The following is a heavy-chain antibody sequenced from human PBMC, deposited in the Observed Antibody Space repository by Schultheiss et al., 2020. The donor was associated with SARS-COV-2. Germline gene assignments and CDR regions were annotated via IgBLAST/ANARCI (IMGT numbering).Heavy chain of an antibody. CDR2: INPIFGTA. Sequence: SVKVSCKASGYTFTSYGISWVRQAPGQGLEWMGWINPIFGTANYAQKFQGRVTITADKSTSTAYMELSSLRSEDTAVYYCAREGIVVVPAANTGYSSSGGDYYYYVMDVWGQGTTVTVSS. CDR3: AREGIVVVPAANTGYSSSGGDYYYYVMDV. V-gene: IGHV1-69*06. J-gene: IGHJ6*02. D-gene: IGHD2-2*01. CDR1: GYTFTSYG.